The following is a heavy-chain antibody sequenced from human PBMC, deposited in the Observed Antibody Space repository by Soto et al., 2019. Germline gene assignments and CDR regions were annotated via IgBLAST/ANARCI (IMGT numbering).Heavy chain of an antibody. V-gene: IGHV3-7*05. CDR3: AREMLPYYCYGMDL. D-gene: IGHD3-16*01. CDR2: IKQDGSEK. Sequence: GGSLRLSCAASGFTFSSDWMSWVRQAPGKGLEWVANIKQDGSEKYYADSVKGRFTISRDNAKNSLYLQMNSLRAEDTAVYYCAREMLPYYCYGMDLWGQGATVTVS. CDR1: GFTFSSDW. J-gene: IGHJ6*01.